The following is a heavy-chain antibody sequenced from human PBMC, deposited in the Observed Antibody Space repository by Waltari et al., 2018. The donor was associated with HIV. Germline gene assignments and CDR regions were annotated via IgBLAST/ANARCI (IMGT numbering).Heavy chain of an antibody. V-gene: IGHV3-7*04. CDR1: GFTFSSYW. D-gene: IGHD3-10*01. Sequence: EVQLVESGGGLVQPGGSLRLSCAASGFTFSSYWMSWVRQAPGKGREWVAKIKQDGSEKYYVYSVKGRFTISRDNAENSRYLQMNSLRAEDTAVYYCARGGFYGSGSKVNWGQGTLVTVSS. CDR3: ARGGFYGSGSKVN. J-gene: IGHJ4*02. CDR2: IKQDGSEK.